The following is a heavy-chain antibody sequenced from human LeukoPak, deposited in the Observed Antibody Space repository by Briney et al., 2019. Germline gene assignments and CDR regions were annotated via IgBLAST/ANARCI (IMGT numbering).Heavy chain of an antibody. CDR3: AKRREVPHDYYYCYMDV. CDR1: GFTFNKYA. D-gene: IGHD1-26*01. CDR2: ISFSGLST. Sequence: GGSLRLSCAASGFTFNKYALSWVRQPPGKGLEWVSTISFSGLSTYYADSVQGRFSVSRDDSKDTLYLEINSLRAEDTAVYYCAKRREVPHDYYYCYMDVWGKGTTVTVSS. J-gene: IGHJ6*03. V-gene: IGHV3-23*01.